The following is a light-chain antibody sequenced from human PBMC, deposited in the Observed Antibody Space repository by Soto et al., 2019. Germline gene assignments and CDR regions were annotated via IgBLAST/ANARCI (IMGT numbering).Light chain of an antibody. CDR3: QQSYRSPYP. CDR2: AAS. V-gene: IGKV1-39*01. Sequence: GDRVTLTCRASQSINIYLNWYQQKPGKAPTLLIYAASSLQSGVPSRFSGGGSRTDFTLTISSLQTEDFATYYCQQSYRSPYPFGQGTKLEI. J-gene: IGKJ2*01. CDR1: QSINIY.